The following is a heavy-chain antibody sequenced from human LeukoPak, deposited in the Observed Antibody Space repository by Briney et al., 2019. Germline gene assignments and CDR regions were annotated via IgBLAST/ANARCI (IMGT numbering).Heavy chain of an antibody. D-gene: IGHD2-8*02. Sequence: GGSLRLSCAASGFTFSTYWMNWVRQAPGRGPEWVANINQDGGEEYYVDSVKGRFTISRDNAKNSLYLQMTSLRAEDTAVYYCARGYWYYFDFWGQGALVTVSS. CDR2: INQDGGEE. CDR3: ARGYWYYFDF. CDR1: GFTFSTYW. V-gene: IGHV3-7*01. J-gene: IGHJ4*02.